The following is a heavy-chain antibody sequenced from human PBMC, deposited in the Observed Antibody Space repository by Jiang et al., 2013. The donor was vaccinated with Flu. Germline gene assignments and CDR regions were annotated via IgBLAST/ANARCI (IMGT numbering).Heavy chain of an antibody. CDR2: IYYSGST. D-gene: IGHD3-22*01. CDR3: ARERGSLPYYYDSSGYFDEYYFDY. V-gene: IGHV4-31*03. J-gene: IGHJ4*02. Sequence: GSGLVKPSQTLSLTCTVSGGSISSGGYYWSWIRQHPGKGLEWIGYIYYSGSTYYNPSLKSRVTISVGTSKNQFSLKLSSVTAADTAVYYCARERGSLPYYYDSSGYFDEYYFDYWGQGTLVTVSS. CDR1: GGSISSGGYY.